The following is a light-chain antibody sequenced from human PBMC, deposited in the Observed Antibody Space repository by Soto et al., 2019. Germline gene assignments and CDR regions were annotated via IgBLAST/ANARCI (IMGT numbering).Light chain of an antibody. CDR3: SSYTSSSTLRV. CDR1: SSDVGGYNY. V-gene: IGLV2-14*01. Sequence: QSVLTQPASVSGSPGQSITISCTGTSSDVGGYNYVSWYQQHPGKAPKLMIYDVSNRPSGVSNRFSGSKSGNTASLTISGLQAEDEADYYCSSYTSSSTLRVFGTGTKGTV. J-gene: IGLJ1*01. CDR2: DVS.